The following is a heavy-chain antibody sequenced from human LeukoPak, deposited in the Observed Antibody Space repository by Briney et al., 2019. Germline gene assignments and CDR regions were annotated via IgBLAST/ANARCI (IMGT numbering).Heavy chain of an antibody. CDR3: ARDRHYYDSSGYNDY. Sequence: GGSLRLSCAASGFTFSVYYMSWIRQAPGKGLEWVSYISSSGSTIYYADSVKGRFTISRDNAKNSLYLQMNSLRAEDTAVYYCARDRHYYDSSGYNDYWGQGTLVTVSS. D-gene: IGHD3-22*01. V-gene: IGHV3-11*01. CDR2: ISSSGSTI. CDR1: GFTFSVYY. J-gene: IGHJ4*02.